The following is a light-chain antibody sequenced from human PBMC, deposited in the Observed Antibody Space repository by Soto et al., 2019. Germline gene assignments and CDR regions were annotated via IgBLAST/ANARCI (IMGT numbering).Light chain of an antibody. J-gene: IGKJ5*01. V-gene: IGKV1-39*01. CDR2: GAK. CDR3: QQCHATPLT. Sequence: DIQMTQSPSSLSASVGDTVTLTCRASQSITTYLNWYRQKLGKAPNLLIFGAKTLQSGVPSRFSGSGYGTDFTLTITTLQPEDVGIYYCQQCHATPLTFGQGTRLEIK. CDR1: QSITTY.